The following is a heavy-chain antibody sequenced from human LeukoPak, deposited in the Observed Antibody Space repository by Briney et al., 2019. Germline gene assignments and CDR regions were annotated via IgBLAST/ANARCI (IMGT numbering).Heavy chain of an antibody. D-gene: IGHD1-26*01. CDR2: MNPKSGNT. CDR1: GYTFTNYD. V-gene: IGHV1-8*01. CDR3: ARVWGAIDY. Sequence: ASVKVSCKTSGYTFTNYDINWVRQATGQGLEWMGWMNPKSGNTGSAQRFQGRVTMTRDTSISTAYMELSSLRSEDTTVYYCARVWGAIDYWGQGTLVTVSS. J-gene: IGHJ4*02.